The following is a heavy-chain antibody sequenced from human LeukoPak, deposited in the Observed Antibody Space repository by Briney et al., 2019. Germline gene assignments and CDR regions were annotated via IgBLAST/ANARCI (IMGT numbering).Heavy chain of an antibody. D-gene: IGHD4-17*01. Sequence: SETLSLTCTVSGGSISSSSYYWGWIRQPPGKGLEWIGSIYYSGSTYYNPSLKSRVTISVDTSKNQFSLKLSSVTAADTAVYFCAGDYGDYYFDYWGQGTLVTVS. V-gene: IGHV4-39*07. CDR3: AGDYGDYYFDY. J-gene: IGHJ4*02. CDR2: IYYSGST. CDR1: GGSISSSSYY.